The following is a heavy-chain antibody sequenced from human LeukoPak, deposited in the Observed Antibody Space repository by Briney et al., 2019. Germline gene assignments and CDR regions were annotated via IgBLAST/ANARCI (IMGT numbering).Heavy chain of an antibody. CDR2: ISSSSSYI. Sequence: GGSLRLSCAASGFTFSSYSMNWVRQAPGKELEWVSSISSSSSYIYYADSVKGRFTLSRDNFKNTLSLQMNSLRAEDTAVYYCVRDRDWGFDYWGQGTLVTVSS. CDR1: GFTFSSYS. D-gene: IGHD3/OR15-3a*01. V-gene: IGHV3-21*01. CDR3: VRDRDWGFDY. J-gene: IGHJ4*02.